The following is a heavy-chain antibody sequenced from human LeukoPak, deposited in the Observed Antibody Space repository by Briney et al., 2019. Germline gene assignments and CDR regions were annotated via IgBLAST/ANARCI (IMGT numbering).Heavy chain of an antibody. CDR3: ARLGAGPTYYDFWSGYSSFYFDY. J-gene: IGHJ4*02. Sequence: SETLSLTCTVSGGSTSSSNYYWGWIRQPPGKGLEWIGGIHYSGNTYYNPSLKSRVTISVDTSKNQFPLKLSSVTAADTAVYYCARLGAGPTYYDFWSGYSSFYFDYWGQGTLVTVSS. CDR1: GGSTSSSNYY. D-gene: IGHD3-3*01. V-gene: IGHV4-39*01. CDR2: IHYSGNT.